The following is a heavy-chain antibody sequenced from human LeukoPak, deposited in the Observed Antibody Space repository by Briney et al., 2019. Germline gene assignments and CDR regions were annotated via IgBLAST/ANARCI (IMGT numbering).Heavy chain of an antibody. D-gene: IGHD3-10*01. CDR3: ASDYYYGSGSYSGDY. Sequence: GGSLRLSCAASGFTFSDYYMSWIRQAPGKGLEWVSYISSSGSTIYYADPVNGRFTISRDNAKNSLYLQMNSLRAEDTAVYYCASDYYYGSGSYSGDYWGQGTLVTVS. CDR1: GFTFSDYY. V-gene: IGHV3-11*04. CDR2: ISSSGSTI. J-gene: IGHJ4*02.